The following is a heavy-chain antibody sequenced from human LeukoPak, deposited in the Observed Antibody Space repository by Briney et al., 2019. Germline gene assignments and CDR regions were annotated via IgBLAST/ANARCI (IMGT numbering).Heavy chain of an antibody. Sequence: GGSLRLSCAASGFTFNNNVMNWVRQAPGKGLEWVSVIDGGGLTTYYADSVKGRFTISRDNAKNSLYLQMNSLRAEDTAVYYCARVMGYYDSSGYYLYWGQGTLVTVSS. CDR2: IDGGGLTT. J-gene: IGHJ4*02. CDR1: GFTFNNNV. D-gene: IGHD3-22*01. V-gene: IGHV3-21*01. CDR3: ARVMGYYDSSGYYLY.